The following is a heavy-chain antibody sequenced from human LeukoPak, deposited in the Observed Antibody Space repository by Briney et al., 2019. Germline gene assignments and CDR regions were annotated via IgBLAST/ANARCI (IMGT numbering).Heavy chain of an antibody. CDR1: GKSLTDLS. Sequence: ASVKVSCRVSGKSLTDLSIHWVRQAPGKGLDWMGGFDPEDAEIIYAEKFQDRVTMTEDPSTDTAYLELSSLRSEDTAVYYCARGQTYSSSWFGMDVWGQGTTVTVSS. CDR2: FDPEDAEI. V-gene: IGHV1-24*01. J-gene: IGHJ6*02. CDR3: ARGQTYSSSWFGMDV. D-gene: IGHD6-13*01.